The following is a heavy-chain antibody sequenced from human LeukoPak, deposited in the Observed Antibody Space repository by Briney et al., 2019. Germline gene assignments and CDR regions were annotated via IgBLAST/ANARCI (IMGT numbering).Heavy chain of an antibody. D-gene: IGHD4-17*01. V-gene: IGHV5-10-1*01. CDR3: ARVYGDYWSYFDY. CDR1: GYSFTSYW. Sequence: GESLKISCKGSGYSFTSYWISWVRQMPGKGLEWMGRIDPSDSYTNYSPSFQGHVTISADKSISAAYLQWSSLKASDTAMYYCARVYGDYWSYFDYWGQGTLDTVSS. J-gene: IGHJ4*02. CDR2: IDPSDSYT.